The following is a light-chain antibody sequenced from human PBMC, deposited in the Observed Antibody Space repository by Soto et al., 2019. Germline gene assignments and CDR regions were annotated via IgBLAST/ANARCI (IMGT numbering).Light chain of an antibody. CDR1: QGISSS. CDR2: EAS. V-gene: IGKV1-9*01. CDR3: QQLNTYPLS. Sequence: DIQLTQSPFFLSASVGDRVTITCRASQGISSSLAWYQQKLGKAPKLLIYEASNLQSRVPSRFRGSGSGTEFTLTISSLQPEDFATYYCQQLNTYPLSFGGGTKVEIK. J-gene: IGKJ4*01.